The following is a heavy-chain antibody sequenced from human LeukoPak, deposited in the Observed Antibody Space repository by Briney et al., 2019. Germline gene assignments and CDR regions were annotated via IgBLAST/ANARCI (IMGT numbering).Heavy chain of an antibody. D-gene: IGHD6-13*01. J-gene: IGHJ3*02. CDR2: ISGSGGST. CDR1: GFTFSSYA. CDR3: AKDLSEEQLAGYDAFDI. V-gene: IGHV3-23*01. Sequence: QPGGSLRLSCAASGFTFSSYAMSWVRQAPGKGLEWVSAISGSGGSTYYADSVKGRFTISRDNCKNTLYLQMNSLRAEDTAVYYCAKDLSEEQLAGYDAFDIWGQGTMVTVSS.